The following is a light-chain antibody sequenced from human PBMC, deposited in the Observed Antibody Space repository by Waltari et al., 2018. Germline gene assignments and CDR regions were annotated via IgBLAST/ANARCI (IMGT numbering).Light chain of an antibody. CDR3: AVWDDSLGGV. CDR2: NDN. J-gene: IGLJ3*02. Sequence: QSVLTQPPSVSGTPGQRVTISCSGSNSNIGGNSVNWYQQVPGTAPKLFSYNDNQGPSGVPDRFSSSKSGTSASLAITWLQSEDEADYYCAVWDDSLGGVFGGGTKLTVL. V-gene: IGLV1-44*01. CDR1: NSNIGGNS.